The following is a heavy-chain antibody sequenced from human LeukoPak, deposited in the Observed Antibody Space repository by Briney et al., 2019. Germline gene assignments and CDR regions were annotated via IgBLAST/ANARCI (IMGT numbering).Heavy chain of an antibody. D-gene: IGHD5-24*01. CDR3: ARGLMATSSRAAPFDY. CDR2: ISSSSSTI. J-gene: IGHJ4*02. Sequence: PGGSLRLSCAASGFTFSSYSMNWVRQAPGKGLEWVSYISSSSSTIYYADSVKGRFTISRDNAKNSLYLQMNSLRAEDTAVYYCARGLMATSSRAAPFDYWGQGTLVTLSS. V-gene: IGHV3-48*01. CDR1: GFTFSSYS.